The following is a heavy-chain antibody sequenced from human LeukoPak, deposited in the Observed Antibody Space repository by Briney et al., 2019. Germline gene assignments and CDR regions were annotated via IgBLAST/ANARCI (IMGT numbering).Heavy chain of an antibody. CDR2: IYYSGST. J-gene: IGHJ5*02. V-gene: IGHV4-59*01. Sequence: SETLSLTCTVSGGSTSSYYWSWIRQPPGKGLEWIGYIYYSGSTNYNPSLKSRVTISVDTSKNQFSLKLSSVTAADTAVYYCARSRGWFDPWGQGTLVTVSS. CDR3: ARSRGWFDP. CDR1: GGSTSSYY.